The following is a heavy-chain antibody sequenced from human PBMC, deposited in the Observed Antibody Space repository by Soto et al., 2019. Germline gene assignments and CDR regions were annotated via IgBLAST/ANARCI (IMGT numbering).Heavy chain of an antibody. CDR3: TRVSGYRDF. CDR1: GFTFGDYA. Sequence: EVQLVESGGDLVQPGRSLILSCSASGFTFGDYAMSWVRQAPGKGLEWVGRIRSKANSYATAYAASVKGRFTISRDDSKNTAYLQMNSLKTEDTAVYYCTRVSGYRDFWGQGTLVTVSS. CDR2: IRSKANSYAT. J-gene: IGHJ4*02. V-gene: IGHV3-73*01. D-gene: IGHD3-22*01.